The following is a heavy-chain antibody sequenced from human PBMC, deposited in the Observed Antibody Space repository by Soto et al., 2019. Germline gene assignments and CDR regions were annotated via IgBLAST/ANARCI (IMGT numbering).Heavy chain of an antibody. D-gene: IGHD3-10*02. CDR2: IYYSGST. CDR1: GGSIGSSSYY. V-gene: IGHV4-39*01. CDR3: ASLIFGALDY. Sequence: QLQLQESGPGLVKPSETLSLTCTVSGGSIGSSSYYWGWIRQPPGKGLEWIGSIYYSGSTYYNPSLKSRVTISVDTYKNQFYLTLRSVTAADTAVYYCASLIFGALDYLGQGTLVTVSS. J-gene: IGHJ4*02.